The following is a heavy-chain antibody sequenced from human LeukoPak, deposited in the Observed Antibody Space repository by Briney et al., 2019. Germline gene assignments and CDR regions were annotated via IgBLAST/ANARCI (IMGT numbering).Heavy chain of an antibody. D-gene: IGHD1-14*01. CDR2: IYTSGST. CDR1: GGSISSGSYY. CDR3: ASGKTRDYYYGMDV. J-gene: IGHJ6*02. V-gene: IGHV4-61*02. Sequence: SQTLSLTCTVSGGSISSGSYYWSWIRQPAGKGLEWIGRIYTSGSTNYNPSLKSRVTISVDTSKNQFSLKLSSVTAAGTAVYYCASGKTRDYYYGMDVWGQGTTVTVSS.